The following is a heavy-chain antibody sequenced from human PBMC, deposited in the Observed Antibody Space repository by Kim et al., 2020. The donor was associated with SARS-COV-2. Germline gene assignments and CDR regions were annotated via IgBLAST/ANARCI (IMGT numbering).Heavy chain of an antibody. CDR2: INAGHGNT. Sequence: ASVKVSCKASGYTFTNYAIHWVRQAPGQRLEWMGWINAGHGNTKYSQKFQGRVTITRDTSATTSYMELSSLRSDDTAVYYCARVEWREAGVYYYGMDV. V-gene: IGHV1-3*01. CDR1: GYTFTNYA. J-gene: IGHJ6*01. CDR3: ARVEWREAGVYYYGMDV. D-gene: IGHD3-3*01.